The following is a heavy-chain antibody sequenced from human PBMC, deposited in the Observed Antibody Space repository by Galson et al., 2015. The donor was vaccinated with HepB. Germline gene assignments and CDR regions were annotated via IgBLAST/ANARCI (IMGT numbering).Heavy chain of an antibody. CDR2: ISYDGSNK. Sequence: SLRLSCAASGFTFSSYAMHWVRQAPGKGLEWVAVISYDGSNKYYADSVKGRFTISRDNSKNTLYLQMNSLRAEDTAVYYCARDSSDIVVVVAGFDPWGQGTLVTVSS. V-gene: IGHV3-30-3*01. CDR3: ARDSSDIVVVVAGFDP. D-gene: IGHD2-15*01. CDR1: GFTFSSYA. J-gene: IGHJ5*02.